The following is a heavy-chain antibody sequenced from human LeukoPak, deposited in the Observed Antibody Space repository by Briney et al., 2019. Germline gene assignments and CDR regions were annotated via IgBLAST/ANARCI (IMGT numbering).Heavy chain of an antibody. CDR2: IIPILGIA. D-gene: IGHD3-22*01. CDR1: GGTFSSYA. CDR3: ARAYYYDSSGYFEYSQR. Sequence: SVKVSCKASGGTFSSYAISWVRQAPGQGLEWMGRIIPILGIANYAQKFQGRVTITADKSTSTAYMELSSLRSEDTAVYYCARAYYYDSSGYFEYSQRWGQDTLVTVSS. V-gene: IGHV1-69*04. J-gene: IGHJ1*01.